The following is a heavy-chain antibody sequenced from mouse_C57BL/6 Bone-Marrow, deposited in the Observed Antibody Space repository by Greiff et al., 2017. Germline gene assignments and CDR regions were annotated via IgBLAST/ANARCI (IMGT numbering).Heavy chain of an antibody. V-gene: IGHV1-26*01. CDR3: ARNSNYPYWYFDV. D-gene: IGHD2-5*01. Sequence: VQLQQSGPELVKPGASVKISCKASGYTFTDYYMNWVKPSHGKSLEWIGDITPNNGGTRYNQKFKGQATLTVDESSSTAYMELRSLTAEDAAVYYCARNSNYPYWYFDVWGTGTTVTVSS. CDR1: GYTFTDYY. CDR2: ITPNNGGT. J-gene: IGHJ1*03.